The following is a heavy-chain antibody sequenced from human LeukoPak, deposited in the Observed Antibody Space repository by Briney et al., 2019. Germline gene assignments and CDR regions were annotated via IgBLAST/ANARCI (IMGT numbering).Heavy chain of an antibody. CDR3: ARDANSRITSPAD. Sequence: ASVKVSCKGSPYSFTSYGINWVRQAPGQGLEWMGWISNYNGHVLYARKFQDRVNLTTDTSTRATFMEQKRLRSDDTAVYYCARDANSRITSPADWGQGTLVTVSS. CDR1: PYSFTSYG. D-gene: IGHD4-23*01. CDR2: ISNYNGHV. J-gene: IGHJ4*02. V-gene: IGHV1-18*01.